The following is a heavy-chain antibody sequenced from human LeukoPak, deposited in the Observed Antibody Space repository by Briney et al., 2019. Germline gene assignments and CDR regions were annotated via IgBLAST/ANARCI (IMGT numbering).Heavy chain of an antibody. CDR1: GFTFSSYA. CDR3: ARGRSGWYYYYGMDV. CDR2: ISYDGSNK. V-gene: IGHV3-30-3*01. J-gene: IGHJ6*02. Sequence: GRSLRLSCAASGFTFSSYAMHWVRQAPGKGLEWVAVISYDGSNKYYADSVKGRFTISRDNSKNTLYLQMNSLRAEDTAVYYCARGRSGWYYYYGMDVWGQGTTVTVSS. D-gene: IGHD6-19*01.